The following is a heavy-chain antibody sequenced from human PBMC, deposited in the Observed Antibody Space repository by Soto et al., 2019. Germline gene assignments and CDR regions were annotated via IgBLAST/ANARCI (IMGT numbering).Heavy chain of an antibody. Sequence: EVQLVESGGGLVQPGRSLRLSCAASGFTFDDHAMHWFRQPPGKGLEWVPGINWSSSGIAYADSVKGRFTISRDNAKNSLYVQMHSLRTEDTAFYYCAREQRGGIFLGAFDIWGQGTMVTVSS. V-gene: IGHV3-9*01. J-gene: IGHJ3*02. CDR2: INWSSSGI. CDR3: AREQRGGIFLGAFDI. D-gene: IGHD2-15*01. CDR1: GFTFDDHA.